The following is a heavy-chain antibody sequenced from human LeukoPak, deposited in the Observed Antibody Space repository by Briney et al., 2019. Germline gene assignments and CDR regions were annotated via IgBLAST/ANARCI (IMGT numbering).Heavy chain of an antibody. D-gene: IGHD3-3*01. CDR2: ISYDGSNK. CDR1: GFTFSSYA. V-gene: IGHV3-30*04. CDR3: ARDRFTGVVIKGGIGY. Sequence: GGSLRLSCAASGFTFSSYAMHWVRQAPGKGLEWVAVISYDGSNKYYADSVKGRFTISRDNSKNTLYLQMNSLRAEDTAVYYCARDRFTGVVIKGGIGYWGQGTLVTVSS. J-gene: IGHJ4*02.